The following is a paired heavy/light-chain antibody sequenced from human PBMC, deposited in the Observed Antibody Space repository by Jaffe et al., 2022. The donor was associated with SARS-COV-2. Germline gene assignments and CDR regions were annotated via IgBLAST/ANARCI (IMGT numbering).Light chain of an antibody. CDR1: SRDVGGYVS. CDR3: CSDAGNSYV. J-gene: IGLJ1*01. CDR2: EIN. V-gene: IGLV2-8*01. Sequence: QSALTQPPSASGSLGQSVTISCTGTSRDVGGYVSVSWYQQHPGKAPKLMIYEINKRPSGVPDRFSGSKSSNTASLTVSGLQAEDEADYYCCSDAGNSYVFGDGTKVTVL.
Heavy chain of an antibody. D-gene: IGHD1-26*01. Sequence: QVQLQESGPGLVKPSQTLSLTCSVSSGSFSSGSISSGTYCWSWIRQPAGKGLEWIGRICTSGRTDYNPSLKSRVTVSVDTSKSHFSLSLNSVTATDTAVYYCARDPPTYHAAFDIWGQGTLVTVSS. CDR3: ARDPPTYHAAFDI. CDR1: SGSFSSGSISSGTYC. CDR2: ICTSGRT. V-gene: IGHV4-61*02. J-gene: IGHJ3*02.